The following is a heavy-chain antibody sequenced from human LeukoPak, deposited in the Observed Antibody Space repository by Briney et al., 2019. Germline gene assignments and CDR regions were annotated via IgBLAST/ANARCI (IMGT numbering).Heavy chain of an antibody. CDR2: IKSKTDGGTT. CDR1: GFTFSNAW. Sequence: PGGSLRLSCAASGFTFSNAWMSWVRQAPGKGLEWVGRIKSKTDGGTTDYAAPVKGRFTISRDDSKNTLYLQMNSLKTEDTAVYYCTTDYPDDFWNVVTDYWGQGTLVTVSS. V-gene: IGHV3-15*01. J-gene: IGHJ4*02. CDR3: TTDYPDDFWNVVTDY. D-gene: IGHD3-3*01.